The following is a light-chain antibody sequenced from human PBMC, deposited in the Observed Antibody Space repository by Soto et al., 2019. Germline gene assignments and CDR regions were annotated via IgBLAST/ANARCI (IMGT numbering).Light chain of an antibody. V-gene: IGKV3-20*01. J-gene: IGKJ2*01. CDR1: QSVSSSY. CDR3: QQYGSSPPYT. CDR2: GAS. Sequence: EIVLTQSPGTLSLSPGEIATLSCRASQSVSSSYLAGYQQKPGQAPRLLIYGASSRATGIPDRFSGSGSGTDFTLTISRLEPEDFAVYYCQQYGSSPPYTFGQGTKLEIK.